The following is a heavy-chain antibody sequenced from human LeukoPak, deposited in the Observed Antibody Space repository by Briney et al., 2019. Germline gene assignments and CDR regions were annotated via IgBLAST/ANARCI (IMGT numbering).Heavy chain of an antibody. V-gene: IGHV3-30*18. CDR2: ISYDGSDN. CDR1: GFTFSNAW. D-gene: IGHD3-10*01. Sequence: PGGSLRLSCAASGFTFSNAWMSWVRQAPGKGLEWVAVISYDGSDNYFGDSVKGRFTISRDNSKNTLYLQMNSLRAEDTAVYYCAKAYYNSAISFLIESWGQGTLVTVSS. J-gene: IGHJ4*02. CDR3: AKAYYNSAISFLIES.